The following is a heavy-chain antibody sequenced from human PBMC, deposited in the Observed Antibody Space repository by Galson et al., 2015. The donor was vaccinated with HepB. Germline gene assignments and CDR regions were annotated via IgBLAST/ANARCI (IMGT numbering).Heavy chain of an antibody. CDR2: INPSGGST. J-gene: IGHJ4*02. CDR1: GYTFTSYY. Sequence: SVKVSCKASGYTFTSYYMHWVRQAPGQGLEWMGIINPSGGSTSYAQKFQGRVTMTRDTSTSTVYMELSSLRSEDTAAYYCARGGYYYDSSGYYFDYWGQGTLVTISS. V-gene: IGHV1-46*01. D-gene: IGHD3-22*01. CDR3: ARGGYYYDSSGYYFDY.